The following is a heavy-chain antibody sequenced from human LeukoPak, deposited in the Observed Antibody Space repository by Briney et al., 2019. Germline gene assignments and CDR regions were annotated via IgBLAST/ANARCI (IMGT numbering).Heavy chain of an antibody. Sequence: PSETLSLTCTVSGGSISSYYRSWIRQPAGKGLEWFGRIFASGSSNYNPSLKSRVTMSVDTSKNQFSLKLSSVTAADTAVYYCASYTSGSFLGFDPWGQGTLVTVSS. V-gene: IGHV4-4*07. CDR3: ASYTSGSFLGFDP. CDR2: IFASGSS. J-gene: IGHJ5*02. D-gene: IGHD3-10*01. CDR1: GGSISSYY.